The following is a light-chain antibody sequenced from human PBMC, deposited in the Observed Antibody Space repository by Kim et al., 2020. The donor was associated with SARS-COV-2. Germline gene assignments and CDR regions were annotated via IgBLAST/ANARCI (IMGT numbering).Light chain of an antibody. CDR3: QAWDSSTAV. Sequence: SYELTQPPSVSVSPGQTASITCSGEKLGETYACWYQQKPGQPPVLVIYQDRKRPSGIPERFSGSNSGNTATLTISGTQAMDEADYYCQAWDSSTAVFGGG. J-gene: IGLJ3*02. CDR2: QDR. V-gene: IGLV3-1*01. CDR1: KLGETY.